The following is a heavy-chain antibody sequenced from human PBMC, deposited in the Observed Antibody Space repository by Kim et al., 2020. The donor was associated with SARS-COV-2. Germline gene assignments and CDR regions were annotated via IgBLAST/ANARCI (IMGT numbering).Heavy chain of an antibody. CDR2: IYYSGST. J-gene: IGHJ5*02. Sequence: SETLSLTCTVSGGSISSYYWSWIRQPPGKGLEWIGYIYYSGSTNYNPSLKSRVTISVDTSKNQFSLKLSSVTAADTAVYYCARVRYDVAYNWFDPWGQGTLVTVSS. D-gene: IGHD3-3*01. V-gene: IGHV4-59*01. CDR1: GGSISSYY. CDR3: ARVRYDVAYNWFDP.